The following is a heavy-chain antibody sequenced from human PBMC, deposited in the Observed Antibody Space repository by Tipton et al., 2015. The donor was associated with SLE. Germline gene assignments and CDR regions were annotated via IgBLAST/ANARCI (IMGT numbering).Heavy chain of an antibody. CDR1: GGSISSSSYY. J-gene: IGHJ6*02. V-gene: IGHV4-39*07. Sequence: TLSLTCTVSGGSISSSSYYWGWIRQPPGKGPDWIGTIYYSGTTYYNPSPKSRVTISVDTSKIQFSLKLSSVTAADTAVYYCAIGGDSGDDLWGQGTTVIVSS. D-gene: IGHD5-12*01. CDR2: IYYSGTT. CDR3: AIGGDSGDDL.